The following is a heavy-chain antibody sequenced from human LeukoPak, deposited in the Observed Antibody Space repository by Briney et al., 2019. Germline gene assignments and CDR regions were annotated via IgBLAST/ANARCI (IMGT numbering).Heavy chain of an antibody. CDR2: IYYSGST. J-gene: IGHJ6*02. Sequence: SETLSLTCTVSGGSISSYYWSWIRQPPGKGPEWNGYIYYSGSTNYNPSLNSRVTISIDTSKNQFSLKLSSVTAADTAVYYCARGHYYGSVYYGMDVWGQGTTVTVSS. V-gene: IGHV4-59*08. D-gene: IGHD3-10*01. CDR1: GGSISSYY. CDR3: ARGHYYGSVYYGMDV.